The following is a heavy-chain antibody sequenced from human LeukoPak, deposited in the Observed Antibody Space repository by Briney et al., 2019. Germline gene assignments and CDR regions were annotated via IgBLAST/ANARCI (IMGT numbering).Heavy chain of an antibody. J-gene: IGHJ3*02. CDR1: GGTFSSYT. CDR2: IIPIFGTA. D-gene: IGHD2-21*02. CDR3: ARVPLGGDFGAFDI. Sequence: AASVKVSCKASGGTFSSYTISWVRQAPGQGLEWMGGIIPIFGTANYAQKFQGRVTITADKSTSTAYMELNSLRSEDTAVYYCARVPLGGDFGAFDIWGQGTMVTVSS. V-gene: IGHV1-69*06.